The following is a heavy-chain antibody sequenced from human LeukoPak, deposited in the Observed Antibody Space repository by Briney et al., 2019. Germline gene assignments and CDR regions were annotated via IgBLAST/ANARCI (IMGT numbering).Heavy chain of an antibody. J-gene: IGHJ4*02. CDR1: GFTFSNAW. Sequence: PGGSLRLSCAASGFTFSNAWMNWVRQAPGKGLEWVGRIKSKTGGGTTDYAAPVKGRSTISRDDSKNMLYLQMNSLKTEDTAVYYCTTRNYYDSSANFDNWGQGTLVTVSS. CDR3: TTRNYYDSSANFDN. D-gene: IGHD3-22*01. V-gene: IGHV3-15*01. CDR2: IKSKTGGGTT.